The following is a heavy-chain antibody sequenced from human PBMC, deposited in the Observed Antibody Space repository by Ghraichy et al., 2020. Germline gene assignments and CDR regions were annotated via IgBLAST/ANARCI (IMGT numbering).Heavy chain of an antibody. V-gene: IGHV1-18*04. CDR3: ARARVGAPYFDY. J-gene: IGHJ4*02. CDR2: ISPFNGDS. Sequence: VKVSCKASGYTFTSFDINWVRQAPGQGLEWMGWISPFNGDSKYAQIVQDRVTMTTDTSTSTAHMELRSLKFDDTAVYYCARARVGAPYFDYWGQGAPVTVSS. CDR1: GYTFTSFD. D-gene: IGHD1-26*01.